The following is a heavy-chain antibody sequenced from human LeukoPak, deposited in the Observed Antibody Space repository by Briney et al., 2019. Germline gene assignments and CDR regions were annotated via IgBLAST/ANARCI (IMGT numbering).Heavy chain of an antibody. CDR2: ISTYNDNT. CDR3: ARRYISTIFGVVIYYFDY. J-gene: IGHJ4*02. CDR1: GYTFTSYG. Sequence: ASVKVSCRASGYTFTSYGITWVRQAPGEGLEWMGWISTYNDNTNYAQKLQCRVTMTTDTSTSTAYMELRSLRSDDTAVYYCARRYISTIFGVVIYYFDYWGQGTLVTVSS. V-gene: IGHV1-18*01. D-gene: IGHD3-3*01.